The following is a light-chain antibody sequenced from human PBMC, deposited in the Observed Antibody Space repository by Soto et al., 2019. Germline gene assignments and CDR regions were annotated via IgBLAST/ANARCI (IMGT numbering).Light chain of an antibody. CDR1: QSVSSN. CDR3: QQYNNWPS. J-gene: IGKJ3*01. Sequence: EIVMTQSPATLSVSPGERATLSCRASQSVSSNLAWYQQKPGQAPRLLIHGASTRATDIPARFSGSGSGTEFTLTISSLQSEDFAVYYCQQYNNWPSFGPGTKVDIK. V-gene: IGKV3-15*01. CDR2: GAS.